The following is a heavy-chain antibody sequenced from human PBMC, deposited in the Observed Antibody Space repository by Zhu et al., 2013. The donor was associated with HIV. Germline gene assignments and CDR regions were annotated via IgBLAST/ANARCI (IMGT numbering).Heavy chain of an antibody. D-gene: IGHD3-10*01. CDR3: ARDLSDRVVRGVPDYYYGIGR. Sequence: QVQLVQSGAEVKKPGSSVKVSCKASGGTFSSYAISWVRQAPGQGLEWMGGIIPIFGTANYAQKFQGRVTITADESTSTAYMELSSLRSEDTAVYYCARDLSDRVVRGVPDYYYGIGRLGAKGTTGHRSPQ. CDR1: GGTFSSYA. CDR2: IIPIFGTA. V-gene: IGHV1-69*01. J-gene: IGHJ6*01.